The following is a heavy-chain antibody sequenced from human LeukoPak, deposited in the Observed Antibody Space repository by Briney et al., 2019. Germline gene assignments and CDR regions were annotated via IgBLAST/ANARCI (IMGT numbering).Heavy chain of an antibody. CDR1: GFTFSSYA. CDR2: IRYDGTNK. Sequence: GRTLRLSCAASGFTFSSYAMHWVRQAPGKGLEWVALIRYDGTNKYFADSVKGRFTISRDRSKNTLYLQMNSLRPEDTAVYYCAKDRVPAAGILNYYYMDVWGKGTTVAISS. CDR3: AKDRVPAAGILNYYYMDV. J-gene: IGHJ6*03. V-gene: IGHV3-30*04. D-gene: IGHD6-13*01.